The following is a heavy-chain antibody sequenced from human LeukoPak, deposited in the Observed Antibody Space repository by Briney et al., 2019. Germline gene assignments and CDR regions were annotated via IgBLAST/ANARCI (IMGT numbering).Heavy chain of an antibody. V-gene: IGHV4-61*01. CDR3: ARHHTVAGLDY. CDR1: GGSVSSGSYY. CDR2: IYYSGST. Sequence: SETLSLTCTVSGGSVSSGSYYWSWIRQPPGKGLEWIGYIYYSGSTNYNPSLKSRVTISVDTSKNQFSLKLSSVTAADTAVYYCARHHTVAGLDYWGQGTLVTVSS. J-gene: IGHJ4*02. D-gene: IGHD6-19*01.